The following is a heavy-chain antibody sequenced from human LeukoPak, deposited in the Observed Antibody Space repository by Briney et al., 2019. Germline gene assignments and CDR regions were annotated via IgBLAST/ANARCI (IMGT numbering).Heavy chain of an antibody. V-gene: IGHV3-48*04. Sequence: GTSLRLSCAAFGFTFNHYGMHWVRQAPGKGLEWVSYISSSGSTIYYADSVKGRFTISRDNAKNSLYLQMNSLRAEDTAVYYCARDLNPQGMDVWGQGTTVTVSS. CDR1: GFTFNHYG. J-gene: IGHJ6*02. CDR2: ISSSGSTI. CDR3: ARDLNPQGMDV.